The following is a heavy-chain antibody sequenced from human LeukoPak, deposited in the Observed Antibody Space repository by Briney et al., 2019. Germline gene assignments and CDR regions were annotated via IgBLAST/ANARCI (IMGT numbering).Heavy chain of an antibody. CDR2: ISSSSSYI. J-gene: IGHJ4*02. Sequence: GESLTLSCAASGFTFSSYSMNWVRQPPGKGLEWVSSISSSSSYIYYAASVKRRFTISRDTAKNSLFLQMNSLRAEYTAVYYCARIRYCSGGSCYGLDYWGQGTLVTVSS. CDR1: GFTFSSYS. CDR3: ARIRYCSGGSCYGLDY. V-gene: IGHV3-21*01. D-gene: IGHD2-15*01.